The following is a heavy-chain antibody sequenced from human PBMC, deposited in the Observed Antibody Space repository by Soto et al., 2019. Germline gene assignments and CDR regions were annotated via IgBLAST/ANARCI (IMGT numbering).Heavy chain of an antibody. D-gene: IGHD6-13*01. Sequence: ASVKVSCKASGYTFTSYYMHWVRQAPGQGLEWMGIINPSGGSTIYAQKFQGRVTMTRDTSTSTVYMELSSLRSEDTAVYYCAREPPRIGAPGTPYFDYWGQGTLVTVSS. CDR1: GYTFTSYY. V-gene: IGHV1-46*01. CDR3: AREPPRIGAPGTPYFDY. CDR2: INPSGGST. J-gene: IGHJ4*02.